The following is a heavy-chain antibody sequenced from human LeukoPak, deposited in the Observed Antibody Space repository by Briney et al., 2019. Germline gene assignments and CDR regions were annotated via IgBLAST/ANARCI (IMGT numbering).Heavy chain of an antibody. CDR3: ARGRPVRYFDWLPIFPELDY. Sequence: SETLSLICAVYGGSFSGYYWSWIRQPPGKGLEWIGEINHSGSTNYNPSLKSRVTISVDTSKNQFSLKLSSVTAADTAVYYCARGRPVRYFDWLPIFPELDYWGQGTLVTVSS. D-gene: IGHD3-9*01. V-gene: IGHV4-34*01. CDR2: INHSGST. CDR1: GGSFSGYY. J-gene: IGHJ4*02.